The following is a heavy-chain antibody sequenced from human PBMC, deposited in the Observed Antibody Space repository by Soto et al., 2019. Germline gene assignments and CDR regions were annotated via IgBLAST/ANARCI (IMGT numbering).Heavy chain of an antibody. V-gene: IGHV1-3*04. CDR1: GYTFTSYA. Sequence: ASVKVSCKASGYTFTSYAMHWVRQAPGQRLEWMGWINTGNGNTKYSQKFQGRVTITRDTSASTAYMELSSLRSEDTAVYYCARDGLGYCSSTSCLLDYDAIDVWGQGTMVTVSS. J-gene: IGHJ3*01. CDR2: INTGNGNT. CDR3: ARDGLGYCSSTSCLLDYDAIDV. D-gene: IGHD2-2*01.